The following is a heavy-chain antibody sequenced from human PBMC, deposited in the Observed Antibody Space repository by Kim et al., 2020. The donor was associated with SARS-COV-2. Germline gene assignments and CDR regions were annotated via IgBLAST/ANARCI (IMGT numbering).Heavy chain of an antibody. CDR3: ARGAAAGRDYYGMDV. J-gene: IGHJ6*02. Sequence: SVEGRVTISRDNAKNALYLQMNSLRSEDKAVYYCARGAAAGRDYYGMDVWGQGTTVTVSS. V-gene: IGHV3-30*14. D-gene: IGHD6-13*01.